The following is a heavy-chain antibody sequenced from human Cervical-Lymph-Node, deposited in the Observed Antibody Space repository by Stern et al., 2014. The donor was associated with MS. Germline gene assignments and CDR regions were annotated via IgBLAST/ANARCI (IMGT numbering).Heavy chain of an antibody. V-gene: IGHV1-18*01. D-gene: IGHD7-27*01. J-gene: IGHJ4*02. CDR2: INTYTGNT. CDR3: ARAGHWGNYFDF. CDR1: GYTFHSSG. Sequence: QLVQSGAGVKKPGASVKVSCKASGYTFHSSGINWVRQAPGQGLEWMGRINTYTGNTNYAPNLTGRVTMTTDPSNSTVHMRRRSLRSDDTAVYYCARAGHWGNYFDFWGQGTLVTVSS.